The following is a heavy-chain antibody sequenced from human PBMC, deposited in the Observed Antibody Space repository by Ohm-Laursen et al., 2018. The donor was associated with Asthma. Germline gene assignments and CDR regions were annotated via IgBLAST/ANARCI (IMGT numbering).Heavy chain of an antibody. Sequence: SLRLSCAASGFTFSSYGMHWVRQAPGKGLEWVAVISYDGSNKYYVDSVKGRFTISRDNSKNTLYLQMNSLRAEDTAVYYCAKDPGYYGDEGGFDYWGQGTLVTVSS. D-gene: IGHD4-17*01. CDR1: GFTFSSYG. V-gene: IGHV3-30*18. CDR2: ISYDGSNK. CDR3: AKDPGYYGDEGGFDY. J-gene: IGHJ4*02.